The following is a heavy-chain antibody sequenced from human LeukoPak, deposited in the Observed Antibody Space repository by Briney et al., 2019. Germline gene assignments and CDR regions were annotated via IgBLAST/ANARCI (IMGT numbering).Heavy chain of an antibody. CDR3: AKDEDAGYDY. V-gene: IGHV3-30*18. CDR1: GITFSSYG. D-gene: IGHD3-22*01. CDR2: ISYDGSNK. J-gene: IGHJ4*02. Sequence: GRSLRLSCAASGITFSSYGMHWVRQAPGKGLEWVAVISYDGSNKYYADSVKGRFTISRDNSKNTLYLQMNSLRAEDTAVYYCAKDEDAGYDYWGQGTLVTVSS.